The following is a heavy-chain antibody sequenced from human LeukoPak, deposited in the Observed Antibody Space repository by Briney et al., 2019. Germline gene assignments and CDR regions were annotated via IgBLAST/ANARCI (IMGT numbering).Heavy chain of an antibody. CDR3: ARGVVVVVAAEPYNWFDP. CDR2: IKQDGSEK. J-gene: IGHJ5*02. V-gene: IGHV3-7*04. Sequence: GGSLRLSCAASGFTFSSYWMSWVRQAPGKGLEWVANIKQDGSEKYYVDSVKGRFTTSRDNAKNSLYLQMNSLRAEDTAVYYCARGVVVVVAAEPYNWFDPWGQGTLVTVSS. D-gene: IGHD2-15*01. CDR1: GFTFSSYW.